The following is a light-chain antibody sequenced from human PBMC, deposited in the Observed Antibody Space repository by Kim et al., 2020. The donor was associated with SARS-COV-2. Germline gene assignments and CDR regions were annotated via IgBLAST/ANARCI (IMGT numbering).Light chain of an antibody. CDR3: QQYNTPPLT. V-gene: IGKV1-5*03. CDR1: QNINSW. CDR2: KAS. Sequence: SASVGDTVTITCRASQNINSWLAWHQQKPGKAPEVLIYKASNLETGVPSRFSGSGSGTEFTLTINSLQPGDFATYYCQQYNTPPLTFGGGTKLEI. J-gene: IGKJ4*01.